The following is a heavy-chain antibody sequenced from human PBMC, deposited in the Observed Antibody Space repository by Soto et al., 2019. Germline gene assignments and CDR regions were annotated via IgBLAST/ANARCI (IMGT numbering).Heavy chain of an antibody. CDR3: ARDITGTTFD. J-gene: IGHJ4*02. CDR1: GITVSNYL. D-gene: IGHD1-7*01. V-gene: IGHV3-7*03. CDR2: IKQDGSEK. Sequence: GVSENVSCSSSGITVSNYLVSWVSEGTGKGLEWVANIKQDGSEKDYVDYVKGRFTISRDNDKNSLNLKMNSLRAEDTAVYYCARDITGTTFDWGQGTLVILSS.